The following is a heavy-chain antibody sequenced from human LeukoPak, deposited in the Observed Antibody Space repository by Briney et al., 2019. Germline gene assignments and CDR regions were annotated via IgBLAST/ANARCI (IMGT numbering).Heavy chain of an antibody. CDR3: ARGGYSGYLTY. Sequence: SETLSLTCAVYGGSFSGYYWSWIRQPPGKGLEWIGEINHSGSTNYNPSLKSRVTTSVDTSKNQFSLKLSSVTAADTAVYYCARGGYSGYLTYWGQGTLVTVSS. CDR1: GGSFSGYY. D-gene: IGHD5-12*01. J-gene: IGHJ4*02. V-gene: IGHV4-34*01. CDR2: INHSGST.